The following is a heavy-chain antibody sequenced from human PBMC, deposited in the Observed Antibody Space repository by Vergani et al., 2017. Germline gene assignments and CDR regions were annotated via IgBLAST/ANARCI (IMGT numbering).Heavy chain of an antibody. CDR2: ISGSGGST. J-gene: IGHJ4*02. Sequence: EVQLLESGGGLVQPGGSLRLSCAASGFTFSSYAMSWVRQAPGKGLEWVSAISGSGGSTYYADSVKGRFTISRDNSKNTLYLQMNSLRAEDTAVYYCARDRGWASISCYFSGEFDYRGLGTLVSVSS. CDR3: ARDRGWASISCYFSGEFDY. D-gene: IGHD2-2*01. CDR1: GFTFSSYA. V-gene: IGHV3-23*01.